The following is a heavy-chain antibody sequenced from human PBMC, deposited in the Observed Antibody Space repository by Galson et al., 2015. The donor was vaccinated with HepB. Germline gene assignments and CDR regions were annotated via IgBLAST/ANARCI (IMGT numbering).Heavy chain of an antibody. CDR1: GFTFSSYA. J-gene: IGHJ6*02. D-gene: IGHD6-13*01. CDR3: AGDYASSWYFNRYYGMDV. Sequence: SLRLSCAASGFTFSSYAMHWVRQAPGKGLEWVAVISYDGSNKYYADSVKGRFTISRDNSKNTLYLQMNSLRAEDTAVYYCAGDYASSWYFNRYYGMDVWGQGTTVTVSS. V-gene: IGHV3-30*04. CDR2: ISYDGSNK.